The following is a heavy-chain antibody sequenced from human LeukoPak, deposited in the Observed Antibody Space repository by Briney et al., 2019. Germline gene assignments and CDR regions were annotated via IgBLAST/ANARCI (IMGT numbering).Heavy chain of an antibody. CDR1: GFTFSSYA. CDR3: ARGDIVATLPRGWFDP. Sequence: PGGSLRLSCAASGFTFSSYAMSWVRQAPGKGLEWVSAISGSGGSTYYADSEKGRFTISRDNAKNSLYLQMNSLRDEDTAVYYCARGDIVATLPRGWFDPWGQGTLVTVSS. CDR2: ISGSGGST. D-gene: IGHD5-12*01. V-gene: IGHV3-23*01. J-gene: IGHJ5*02.